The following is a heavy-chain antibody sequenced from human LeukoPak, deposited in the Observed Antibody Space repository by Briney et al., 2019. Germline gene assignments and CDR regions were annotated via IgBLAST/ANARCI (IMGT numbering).Heavy chain of an antibody. CDR3: ARRYYYSPEFDP. CDR1: GHTFTNYW. CDR2: IHPADSDI. Sequence: GESLKISCKASGHTFTNYWIGWVRQTPGRGLEWMGIIHPADSDIVYSPSLQGQVTISADKSISTVYLQWSSLQASDSAMYYCARRYYYSPEFDPWGQGTLVTVSS. J-gene: IGHJ5*02. D-gene: IGHD3-22*01. V-gene: IGHV5-51*01.